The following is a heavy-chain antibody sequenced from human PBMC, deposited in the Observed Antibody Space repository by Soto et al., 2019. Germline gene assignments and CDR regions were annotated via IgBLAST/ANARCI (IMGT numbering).Heavy chain of an antibody. CDR1: GGTFRNHI. Sequence: QVQLVQSGAEVKKPGSSVKVSCKTSGGTFRNHIITWVRQAPGQGLEWMGRVIPLLDITNYAQKFQGRVTIHADNSTSTTYLEMNSLRSEDTAVYYCARDSPIGSTFSGYDAIDYWGQGTLVTVSS. J-gene: IGHJ4*02. CDR3: ARDSPIGSTFSGYDAIDY. V-gene: IGHV1-69*08. CDR2: VIPLLDIT. D-gene: IGHD5-12*01.